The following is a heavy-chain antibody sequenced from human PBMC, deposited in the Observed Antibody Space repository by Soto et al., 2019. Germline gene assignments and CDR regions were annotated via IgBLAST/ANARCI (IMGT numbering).Heavy chain of an antibody. J-gene: IGHJ4*02. Sequence: QVQLVESGGGVVQPGRSLRLSCAASGFTFSSYGMHWVRQAPGKGLEWVAVIWYDGSNKYYADSVKGRFTISRDNSKNTLYLQMNSLRAEDTAVYYCARDRGLGAESNDYWGQGTLVTVSS. CDR2: IWYDGSNK. D-gene: IGHD1-26*01. CDR1: GFTFSSYG. CDR3: ARDRGLGAESNDY. V-gene: IGHV3-33*01.